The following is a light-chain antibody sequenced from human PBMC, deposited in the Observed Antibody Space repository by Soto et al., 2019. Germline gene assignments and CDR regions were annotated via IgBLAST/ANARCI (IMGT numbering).Light chain of an antibody. Sequence: EIVLTQSPGTLSLSPGERATLSCRASQSVSSSYLAWYQQKPGQAPRLLIYGASSRATGIPGRFSGSGSGTDFTLTISRLEPEEFAVYYCQQYGSSPLSFGGGTKVEIQ. CDR2: GAS. CDR1: QSVSSSY. V-gene: IGKV3-20*01. CDR3: QQYGSSPLS. J-gene: IGKJ4*02.